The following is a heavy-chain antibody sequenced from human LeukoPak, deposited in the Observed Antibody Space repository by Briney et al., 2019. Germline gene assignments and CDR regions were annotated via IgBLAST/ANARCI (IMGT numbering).Heavy chain of an antibody. D-gene: IGHD3-10*01. CDR3: AREDPYGSGSYFDY. J-gene: IGHJ4*02. Sequence: GRSLRLSCAASGFTFSSYAMHWVRQAPGKGLEWVAVISYDGSNKYYADSVKGRFTISRDNSKNTLYLQMNSLRAEDTAVYYCAREDPYGSGSYFDYWGQGTLVTVSS. CDR2: ISYDGSNK. CDR1: GFTFSSYA. V-gene: IGHV3-30*04.